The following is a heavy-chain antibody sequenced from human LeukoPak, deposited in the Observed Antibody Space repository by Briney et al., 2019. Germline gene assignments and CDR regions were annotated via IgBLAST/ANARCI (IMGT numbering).Heavy chain of an antibody. J-gene: IGHJ4*02. CDR2: IYYSGST. CDR3: ARDPLSGSYYRTGATYYFDY. Sequence: SETLSLTCTVSGGSISSSSYYWGWIRQPPGKGLEWIGSIYYSGSTYYSPSLKSRVTISVDTSKNQFSLKLSSVTAADTAVYYCARDPLSGSYYRTGATYYFDYWGQGTLVTVSS. CDR1: GGSISSSSYY. D-gene: IGHD1-26*01. V-gene: IGHV4-39*07.